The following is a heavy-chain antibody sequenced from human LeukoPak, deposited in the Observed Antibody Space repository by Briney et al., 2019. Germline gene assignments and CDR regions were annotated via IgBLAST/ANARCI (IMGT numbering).Heavy chain of an antibody. J-gene: IGHJ4*02. V-gene: IGHV3-30*03. Sequence: GGSLRLSCAASGFTFSSYGFHWVRQAPGKGLEWVAVISYDGTNKYYADSVKGRFTISRDNSKNALYLQMNSLRAEDAAVYYCARVGGYGDYSFSYWGQGTLVTVSS. D-gene: IGHD4-17*01. CDR1: GFTFSSYG. CDR2: ISYDGTNK. CDR3: ARVGGYGDYSFSY.